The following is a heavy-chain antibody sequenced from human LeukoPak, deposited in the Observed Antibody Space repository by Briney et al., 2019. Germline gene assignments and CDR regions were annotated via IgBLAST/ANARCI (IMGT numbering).Heavy chain of an antibody. D-gene: IGHD2/OR15-2a*01. CDR3: ARSPTFRGWFDP. V-gene: IGHV3-21*01. CDR1: GFTFSSYN. J-gene: IGHJ5*02. Sequence: GGSLRLSCAASGFTFSSYNMNWVRQAPGKGLEWVAYISIGTSFIYYADSVKGRFTISRDNAKNSLYLQVNSPRAEDTAVYYCARSPTFRGWFDPWGQGTLVTVSS. CDR2: ISIGTSFI.